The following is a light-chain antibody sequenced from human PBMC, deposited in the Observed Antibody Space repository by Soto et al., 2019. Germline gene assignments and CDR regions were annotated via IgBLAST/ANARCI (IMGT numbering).Light chain of an antibody. V-gene: IGLV1-47*02. J-gene: IGLJ3*02. Sequence: QSVVTQPPSASGTPGQRVTISCSGSSSNIGSKFVYWYQQLPGTAPKLLIYSNNQRPSGVPDRFSGSKSGTSASLAISGLRSEDEADYYCAAWDDSLSGWVFDGGTKVTVL. CDR2: SNN. CDR1: SSNIGSKF. CDR3: AAWDDSLSGWV.